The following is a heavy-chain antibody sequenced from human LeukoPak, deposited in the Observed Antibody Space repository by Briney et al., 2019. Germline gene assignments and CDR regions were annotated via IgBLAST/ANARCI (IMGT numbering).Heavy chain of an antibody. CDR3: ASQIDYGDPTDPTFDY. CDR2: FDPEDGET. D-gene: IGHD4-17*01. V-gene: IGHV1-24*01. CDR1: GYSLTELS. J-gene: IGHJ4*02. Sequence: ASVKVSCKVSGYSLTELSMHWVRQAPGKGLEWMGGFDPEDGETIYAQKFQGRVTMTRDMSTSTVYMELSSLRYEDTAVYYCASQIDYGDPTDPTFDYWGQGTLVTVSS.